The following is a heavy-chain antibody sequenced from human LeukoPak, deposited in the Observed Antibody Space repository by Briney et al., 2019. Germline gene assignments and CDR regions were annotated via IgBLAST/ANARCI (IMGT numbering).Heavy chain of an antibody. CDR1: GGSINNYY. Sequence: SETLSLTCTVFGGSINNYYWSWIRQPPGKGLKWIAYIHSSGSTNYNPSLKSRVTISVDTSKNQFSLRLTSVTAADTAVYYCARQKAAAGRSHFDYWGQGTLVTVSS. CDR2: IHSSGST. J-gene: IGHJ4*02. D-gene: IGHD6-13*01. CDR3: ARQKAAAGRSHFDY. V-gene: IGHV4-4*09.